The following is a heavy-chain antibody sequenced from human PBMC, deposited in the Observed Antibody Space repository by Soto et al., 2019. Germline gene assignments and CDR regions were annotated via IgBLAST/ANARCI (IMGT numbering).Heavy chain of an antibody. J-gene: IGHJ6*02. Sequence: SQTLSLTCAISGDSVSSNSAAWNWIRQSPSRGLEWLGRTYYRSKWYNDYRVSVKSRMTINADTSKNQVSLQLKSVTPEDTALYYCAKNGAVGGTTADMDVWGQGTTVTVSS. CDR3: AKNGAVGGTTADMDV. V-gene: IGHV6-1*01. CDR2: TYYRSKWYN. CDR1: GDSVSSNSAA. D-gene: IGHD1-26*01.